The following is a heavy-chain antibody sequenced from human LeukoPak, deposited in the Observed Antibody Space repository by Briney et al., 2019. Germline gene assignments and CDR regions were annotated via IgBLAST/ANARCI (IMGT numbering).Heavy chain of an antibody. V-gene: IGHV3-23*01. D-gene: IGHD3-3*01. CDR3: AKHGFWSGYSSYYFDY. J-gene: IGHJ4*02. CDR2: ISGSGGST. CDR1: GFTFSSYA. Sequence: PGGSLRLSCAASGFTFSSYAMSWVRQAPGKGLEWVSAISGSGGSTYYADSVKGRFTISRDNSKNTLYLQMNSLRAEDTAVYYCAKHGFWSGYSSYYFDYWGQGTLVTVSS.